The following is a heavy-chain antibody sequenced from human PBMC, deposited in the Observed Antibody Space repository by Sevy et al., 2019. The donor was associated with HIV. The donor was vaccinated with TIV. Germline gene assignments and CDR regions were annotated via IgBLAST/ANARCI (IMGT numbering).Heavy chain of an antibody. Sequence: SETLSLTCTVSGGSVSSYFWSWIRQPPGKGLEWIGYIYYSGGPAYNPPLKSRFTISLDTSKNQFSLKLSSVTVADTAVYYCARESPYIAAAGKYYYYNGMDVWGQGTTVTVSS. CDR2: IYYSGGP. J-gene: IGHJ6*02. D-gene: IGHD6-13*01. CDR3: ARESPYIAAAGKYYYYNGMDV. V-gene: IGHV4-59*02. CDR1: GGSVSSYF.